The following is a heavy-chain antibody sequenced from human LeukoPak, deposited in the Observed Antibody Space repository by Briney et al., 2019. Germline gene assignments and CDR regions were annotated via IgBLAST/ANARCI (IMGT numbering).Heavy chain of an antibody. D-gene: IGHD6-19*01. CDR1: GFTFTSSA. Sequence: SVKVSCKASGFTFTSSAVQRVRQARGQRLEWIGWIVVGSGNTNYAQKFQERVTITRDMSTSTAYMELSSLRSEDTAVYYCAAGAQWLVVDYWGQGTLVTVSS. CDR2: IVVGSGNT. J-gene: IGHJ4*02. CDR3: AAGAQWLVVDY. V-gene: IGHV1-58*01.